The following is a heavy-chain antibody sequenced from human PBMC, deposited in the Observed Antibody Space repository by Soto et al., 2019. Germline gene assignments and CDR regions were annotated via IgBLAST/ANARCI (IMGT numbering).Heavy chain of an antibody. CDR3: CTDPGDSSSWYHFDY. J-gene: IGHJ4*02. CDR1: GFTLSNAW. CDR2: IKSKTDGGTA. Sequence: EVQLVESGGGLVKPGGSLRLSCAASGFTLSNAWMHWVRQTPGKGLEWVGRIKSKTDGGTADYAAPVKGRFTISRDDSQNTLFLQMNSLNTEDTAVYYCCTDPGDSSSWYHFDYWGQGTSVTVSS. V-gene: IGHV3-15*07. D-gene: IGHD6-13*01.